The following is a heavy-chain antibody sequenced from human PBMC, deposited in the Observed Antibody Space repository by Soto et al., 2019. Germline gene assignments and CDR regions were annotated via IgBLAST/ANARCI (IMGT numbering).Heavy chain of an antibody. V-gene: IGHV3-33*01. J-gene: IGHJ4*02. CDR3: ARDAGPDEAMAC. CDR2: LWHNGENK. Sequence: QVQVVESGGGVVQPGRSLRLSCAASGFAFSNFGMHWFRQFPGKGLQWVAVLWHNGENKYYADSVTGRFAISRGNSKNTMYLEVNSLSAGDAAVYYCARDAGPDEAMACWGQGTLVNVSS. CDR1: GFAFSNFG.